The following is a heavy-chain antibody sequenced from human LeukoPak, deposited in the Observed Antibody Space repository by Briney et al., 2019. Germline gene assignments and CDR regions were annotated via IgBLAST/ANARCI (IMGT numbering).Heavy chain of an antibody. CDR2: IKSKTDGGTT. D-gene: IGHD3-10*01. CDR1: GFTFSNAW. V-gene: IGHV3-15*01. Sequence: PGGSLRLSCAASGFTFSNAWMSWVRQAPGKGLEWVGRIKSKTDGGTTDYAAPVKGRFTISRDDSKNTLYLQMNSLRAEDTATYYCAKESLLLRGPLLIYYFDFWGQGTLVTVSS. J-gene: IGHJ4*02. CDR3: AKESLLLRGPLLIYYFDF.